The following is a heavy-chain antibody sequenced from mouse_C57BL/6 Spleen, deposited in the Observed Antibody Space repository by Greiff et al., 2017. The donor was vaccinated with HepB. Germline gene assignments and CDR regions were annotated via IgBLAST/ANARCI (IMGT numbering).Heavy chain of an antibody. J-gene: IGHJ1*03. CDR2: ISSGSSTI. CDR1: GFTFSDYG. V-gene: IGHV5-17*01. CDR3: ARNGSPPAYFDV. Sequence: EVNLVESGGGLVKPGGSLKLSCAASGFTFSDYGMHWVRQAPEKGLEWVAYISSGSSTIYYADTVKGRFTISRDKAKNTLYLQMTSLRSEDTAMYYCARNGSPPAYFDVWGKGTTVTVSS.